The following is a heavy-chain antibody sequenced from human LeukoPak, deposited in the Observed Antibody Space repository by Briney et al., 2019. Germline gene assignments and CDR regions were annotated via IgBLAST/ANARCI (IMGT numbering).Heavy chain of an antibody. CDR2: IYDSGST. D-gene: IGHD2-21*02. J-gene: IGHJ4*02. CDR3: AREAYCGGDCYSGFDY. CDR1: GGSISSYY. Sequence: KPSETLSLTCTVSGGSISSYYWSWIRQPPGKGLEWIGYIYDSGSTNYNPSLKSRVTTSIDTSKNQFSLKLSSVTAADTAVYYCAREAYCGGDCYSGFDYWGQGTLVTVSS. V-gene: IGHV4-59*01.